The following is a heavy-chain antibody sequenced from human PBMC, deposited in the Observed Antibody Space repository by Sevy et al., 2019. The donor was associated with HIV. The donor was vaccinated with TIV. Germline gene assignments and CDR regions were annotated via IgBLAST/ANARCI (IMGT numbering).Heavy chain of an antibody. D-gene: IGHD1-26*01. J-gene: IGHJ4*02. Sequence: SETLSLTCTVSGGSITSLYWNWIRQPPGKGLEWIANIYYNGHINYNPSLKSRFTLSLDTSKNQFSLRLSSVTAADTARYYCACENAWVRGYSWGQGTLVTVSS. CDR2: IYYNGHI. CDR1: GGSITSLY. V-gene: IGHV4-59*08. CDR3: ACENAWVRGYS.